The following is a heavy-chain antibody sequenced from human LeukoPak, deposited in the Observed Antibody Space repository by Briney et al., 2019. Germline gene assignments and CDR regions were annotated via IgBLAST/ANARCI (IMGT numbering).Heavy chain of an antibody. CDR1: GGTFSSYA. J-gene: IGHJ4*02. D-gene: IGHD3-3*01. CDR2: IIPILGIA. CDR3: ARGTIFGGVPAIDY. Sequence: ASVKVSCKASGGTFSSYAISWVRQAPGQGHEWMGRIIPILGIANYAQKFQGRVTITADKSTSTAYMELSSLRSEDTAVYSCARGTIFGGVPAIDYWGQGTLVTVSS. V-gene: IGHV1-69*04.